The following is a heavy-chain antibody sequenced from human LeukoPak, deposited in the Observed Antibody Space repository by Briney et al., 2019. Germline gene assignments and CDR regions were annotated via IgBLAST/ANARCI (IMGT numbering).Heavy chain of an antibody. D-gene: IGHD3-10*01. Sequence: GGSLRLSCAASGFTFNSYYMNWVRQAPGKGLEWVGRIISKGAGGTTDYAAFVNGRFTISREDSKNTLHLQMNSLRSEDTAVYYCTWITTVQGAIGYWGQGTLVTVSS. CDR2: IISKGAGGTT. CDR3: TWITTVQGAIGY. V-gene: IGHV3-15*01. CDR1: GFTFNSYY. J-gene: IGHJ4*02.